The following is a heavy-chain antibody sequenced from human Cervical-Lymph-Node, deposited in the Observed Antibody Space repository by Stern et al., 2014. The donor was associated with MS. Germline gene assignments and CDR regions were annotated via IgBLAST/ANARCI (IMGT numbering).Heavy chain of an antibody. Sequence: VQLVQSGAEVKKSGESLKISCKGSGYSFTTHWIAWVRQTPGKGLEWMGVVDPGDSYNTYGPSFQGQVTISADKSINTAYLHWSSLKASDTAMYYCARHPYSGDFSYGGGFDYWGQGTLVTVSS. CDR2: VDPGDSYN. CDR1: GYSFTTHW. V-gene: IGHV5-51*01. J-gene: IGHJ4*02. CDR3: ARHPYSGDFSYGGGFDY. D-gene: IGHD1-26*01.